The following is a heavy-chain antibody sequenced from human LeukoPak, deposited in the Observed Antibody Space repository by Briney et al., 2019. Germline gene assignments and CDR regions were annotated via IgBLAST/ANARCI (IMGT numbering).Heavy chain of an antibody. J-gene: IGHJ4*02. Sequence: GASVTVSCKASGYTFTSNYIHWVRQAPGQGLEWMGMIYPRDGSTSYAQKFQGRVTVTGGTSTSTVHMELSGLGSEDTAVYYCARDQEGFDYWGQGTLVTVSS. CDR3: ARDQEGFDY. CDR2: IYPRDGST. CDR1: GYTFTSNY. V-gene: IGHV1-46*01.